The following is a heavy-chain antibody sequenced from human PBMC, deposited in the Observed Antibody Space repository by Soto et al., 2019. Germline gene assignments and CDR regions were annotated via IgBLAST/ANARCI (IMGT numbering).Heavy chain of an antibody. D-gene: IGHD2-21*01. Sequence: GGSLRLSCATSGFSFSDSYISWIRQAPWKGLEWISYISPRSTFRDYADSVKGRFTISRDSVKNSLYLQMNNLTADDTGVYYCARGGGGGLFDHWGQVYVVTVSS. CDR1: GFSFSDSY. CDR3: ARGGGGGLFDH. CDR2: ISPRSTFR. J-gene: IGHJ4*02. V-gene: IGHV3-11*06.